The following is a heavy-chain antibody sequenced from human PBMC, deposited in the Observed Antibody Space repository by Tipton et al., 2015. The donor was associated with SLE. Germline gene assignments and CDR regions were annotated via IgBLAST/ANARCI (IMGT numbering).Heavy chain of an antibody. V-gene: IGHV4-39*07. CDR1: GGSISSSSYY. J-gene: IGHJ4*02. CDR2: MHYSGST. Sequence: TLSLTCTVSGGSISSSSYYWGWIRQPPGKGLEWIASMHYSGSTYYDPSLKSRLTISLDTSKNQFSLRLTSVPAADTAVYYCARVVGGNSGLLYDYWGQGTLVTVSS. CDR3: ARVVGGNSGLLYDY. D-gene: IGHD4-23*01.